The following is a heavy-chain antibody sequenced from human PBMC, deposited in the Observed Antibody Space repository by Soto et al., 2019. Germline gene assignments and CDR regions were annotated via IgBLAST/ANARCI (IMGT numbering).Heavy chain of an antibody. J-gene: IGHJ4*02. D-gene: IGHD2-15*01. V-gene: IGHV1-18*01. CDR3: SRGGTPMDY. Sequence: QVHLVQSGAEVKKPGASVKVSCTASGYNFTNFGSSWGRKAPGQGLEWMGWISAYNGNTNYAQKFQGRVTMTTDTSTSTAYMELRSLRSDDTAVYYCSRGGTPMDYWGQGTLVTVSS. CDR1: GYNFTNFG. CDR2: ISAYNGNT.